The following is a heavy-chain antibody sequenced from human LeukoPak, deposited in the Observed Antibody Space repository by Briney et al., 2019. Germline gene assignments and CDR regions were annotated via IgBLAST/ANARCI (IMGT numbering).Heavy chain of an antibody. CDR3: ARPARGYGDSEIDY. J-gene: IGHJ4*02. CDR2: IYPGDSDT. Sequence: GESLQISCNGSGYSSTSYWIGWVRQMPGKGLEWMGIIYPGDSDTRYTPSFQGHVTIPADKSISTAYLQWSSLKASDTAMYYCARPARGYGDSEIDYWGQGTLVTVSS. CDR1: GYSSTSYW. D-gene: IGHD4-17*01. V-gene: IGHV5-51*01.